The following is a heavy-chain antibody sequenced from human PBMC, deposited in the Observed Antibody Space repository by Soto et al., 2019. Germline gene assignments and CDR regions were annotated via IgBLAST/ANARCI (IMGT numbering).Heavy chain of an antibody. CDR3: ARSHNSGYYDFWSGYHPFDY. V-gene: IGHV1-18*01. CDR1: GYTFTSYG. CDR2: ISAYNGNT. Sequence: QVQLVQSGAEVKKPGASVKVSCKASGYTFTSYGITWVRQAPGQGLEWMGWISAYNGNTNYAQKPQGRVTMTTDTSTSTAYMELRSLRSDDTAVYYCARSHNSGYYDFWSGYHPFDYWGQGTLVTVSS. D-gene: IGHD3-3*01. J-gene: IGHJ4*02.